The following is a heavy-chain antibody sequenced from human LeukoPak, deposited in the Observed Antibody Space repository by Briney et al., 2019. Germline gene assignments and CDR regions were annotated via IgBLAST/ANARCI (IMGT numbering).Heavy chain of an antibody. CDR3: ARGRGFWSGYLDY. D-gene: IGHD3-3*01. CDR1: GYSISSGYY. Sequence: SGTLSLTCAVSGYSISSGYYWGWIRQPPGKGLEWIGSIYHSGSTYYNPSLKSRVTISVDTSKNQFSLKLSSVTAADTAVYYCARGRGFWSGYLDYWGQGTLVTVSS. V-gene: IGHV4-38-2*01. CDR2: IYHSGST. J-gene: IGHJ4*02.